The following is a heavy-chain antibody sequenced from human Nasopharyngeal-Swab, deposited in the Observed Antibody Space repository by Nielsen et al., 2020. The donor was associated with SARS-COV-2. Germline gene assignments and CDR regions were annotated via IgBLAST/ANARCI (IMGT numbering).Heavy chain of an antibody. V-gene: IGHV3-30*03. CDR1: GYTLSTYG. J-gene: IGHJ4*02. CDR2: ISYDGSNK. D-gene: IGHD1-26*01. CDR3: ARGSGSYKEILFDY. Sequence: GSLRLSCAASGYTLSTYGMHCVRQAEGGGLEWVAVISYDGSNKYYADSVKGRFTISRDNSKNTLYLQMNSLRAEDTAVYYCARGSGSYKEILFDYWGQGTLVTVSS.